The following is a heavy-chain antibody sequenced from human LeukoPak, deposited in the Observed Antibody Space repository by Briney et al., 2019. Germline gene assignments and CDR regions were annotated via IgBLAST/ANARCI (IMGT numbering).Heavy chain of an antibody. CDR2: INHSGST. CDR3: AKDGYSSSWYDKRHKYFDY. V-gene: IGHV4-34*01. CDR1: GGSFSGYY. Sequence: SETLSLTCAVYGGSFSGYYWSWIRQPPGKGLEWIGEINHSGSTNYNPSLKSRVTISVDTSKNQFSLKLSSVTAADTAAYYCAKDGYSSSWYDKRHKYFDYWGQGTLVTVSS. J-gene: IGHJ4*02. D-gene: IGHD6-13*01.